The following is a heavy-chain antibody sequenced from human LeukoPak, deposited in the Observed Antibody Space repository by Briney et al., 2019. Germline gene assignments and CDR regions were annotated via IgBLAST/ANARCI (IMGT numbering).Heavy chain of an antibody. V-gene: IGHV3-66*01. Sequence: GGSLRLSCAASGFTASGNYMSWVRQAPGKGLEWLSVIHRGGNTYYADSVKGRFTISRDSSKNTVFLQMDSLRAEYTAVYYCARDPGYGLGVDYGDYWGQGTLVTVSS. CDR3: ARDPGYGLGVDYGDY. D-gene: IGHD3-10*01. CDR1: GFTASGNY. CDR2: IHRGGNT. J-gene: IGHJ4*02.